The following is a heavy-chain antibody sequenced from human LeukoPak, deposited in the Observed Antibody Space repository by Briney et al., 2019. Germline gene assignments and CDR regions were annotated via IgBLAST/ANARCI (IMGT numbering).Heavy chain of an antibody. D-gene: IGHD3-22*01. J-gene: IGHJ4*02. CDR3: AKDLEPDYYYDSRGYFDY. CDR2: ISGSGDVT. V-gene: IGHV3-23*01. CDR1: GFIFSNFA. Sequence: GGTLRLSCGVSGFIFSNFAMTWVRQAPGKGLEWVSSISGSGDVTYYADSVKGRFTISRDNSKNTLYLQMNSLRAEDTAVYYCAKDLEPDYYYDSRGYFDYWGQGTLVTVSS.